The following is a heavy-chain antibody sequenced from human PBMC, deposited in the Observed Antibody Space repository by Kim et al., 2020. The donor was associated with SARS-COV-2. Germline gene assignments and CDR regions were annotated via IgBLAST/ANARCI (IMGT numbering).Heavy chain of an antibody. Sequence: RFTISRDNSKNTLYLQMNSLRAEDTAVYYCARGYCSSTSCYDYYYYGMDVWGQGTTVTVSS. V-gene: IGHV3-53*01. J-gene: IGHJ6*02. D-gene: IGHD2-2*01. CDR3: ARGYCSSTSCYDYYYYGMDV.